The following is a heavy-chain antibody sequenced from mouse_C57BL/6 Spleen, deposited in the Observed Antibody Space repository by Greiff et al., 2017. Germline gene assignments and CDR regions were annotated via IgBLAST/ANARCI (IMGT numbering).Heavy chain of an antibody. Sequence: QVQLKESGAELVRPGASVKLSCKASGYTFTDYYINWVKQRPGQGLEWIARIYPGSGNTYYNEKFKGKATLTAEKSSSTAYMQLSSLTSEDSAVYFCARSPYDYDPDYYAMDYWGQGTSVTVSS. J-gene: IGHJ4*01. CDR2: IYPGSGNT. CDR3: ARSPYDYDPDYYAMDY. V-gene: IGHV1-76*01. CDR1: GYTFTDYY. D-gene: IGHD2-4*01.